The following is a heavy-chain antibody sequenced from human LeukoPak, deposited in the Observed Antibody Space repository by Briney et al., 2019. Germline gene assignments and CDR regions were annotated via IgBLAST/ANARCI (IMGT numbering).Heavy chain of an antibody. J-gene: IGHJ4*02. CDR3: ARALDYGDYD. V-gene: IGHV1-69*05. D-gene: IGHD4-17*01. Sequence: GASVKVSCKASGGTFSSYAISWVRQAPGQGLEWMGRIIPIFGTANYAQKFQGRVTITTDESTSTAYMELSSLRSEDTAVYYCARALDYGDYDWGQGTLVTVSS. CDR2: IIPIFGTA. CDR1: GGTFSSYA.